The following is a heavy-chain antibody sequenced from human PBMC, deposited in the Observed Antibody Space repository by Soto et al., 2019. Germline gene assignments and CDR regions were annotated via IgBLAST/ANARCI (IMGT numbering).Heavy chain of an antibody. J-gene: IGHJ5*02. CDR3: VRDPTKTLRDWCDA. CDR2: IYATGTT. CDR1: CASITGFY. D-gene: IGHD3-16*01. V-gene: IGHV4-4*07. Sequence: KTSETLSLTCTVSCASITGFYWSWIRKSAGKGLDWIGRIYATGTTDYNPSLKSRVMMSVDTSKKQFSLKLRAVTAAETAVYYCVRDPTKTLRDWCDAWGQG.